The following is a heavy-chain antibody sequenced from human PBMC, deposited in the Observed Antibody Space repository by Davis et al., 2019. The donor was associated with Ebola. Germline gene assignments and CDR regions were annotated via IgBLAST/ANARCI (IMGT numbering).Heavy chain of an antibody. V-gene: IGHV1-3*01. CDR1: GYTFTSYA. Sequence: ASVKVSCKASGYTFTSYAMHWVRQAPGQRLEWMGWINAGNGNTKYSQKFQGRVTITRDTSASTAYMELSSLRSEDTAVYYCARTWGGDRFLGYYYGMDVWGQGTTVTVSS. D-gene: IGHD3-3*01. CDR3: ARTWGGDRFLGYYYGMDV. CDR2: INAGNGNT. J-gene: IGHJ6*02.